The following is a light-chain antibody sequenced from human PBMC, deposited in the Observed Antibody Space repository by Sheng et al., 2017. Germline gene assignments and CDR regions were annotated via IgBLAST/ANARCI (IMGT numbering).Light chain of an antibody. J-gene: IGKJ3*01. V-gene: IGKV3D-20*02. CDR3: QQRSKWPVT. CDR2: GAS. Sequence: EIVLTQSPGTLSLSPGERATLSCRASQSVRSSYLAWYQQKPGQAPRLVIYGASSRATGIPARFSGSGSGTDFTLTISSLEPEDFAVYYCQQRSKWPVTFGPGTKVDIK. CDR1: QSVRSSY.